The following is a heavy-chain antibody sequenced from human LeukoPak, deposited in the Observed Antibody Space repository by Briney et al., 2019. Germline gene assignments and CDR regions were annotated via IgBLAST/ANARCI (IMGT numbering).Heavy chain of an antibody. V-gene: IGHV4-59*01. CDR3: ARGMGEQWLVRLGNFVI. Sequence: SETLSLTCTVSGGSISSYYWSWIRQPPGKGLEWIGYIYYSGSTNYNPSLTSRVTISVDTSKNQFSLKLSSVTAADTAVYYCARGMGEQWLVRLGNFVIWGHGTMVTGSS. J-gene: IGHJ3*02. CDR1: GGSISSYY. CDR2: IYYSGST. D-gene: IGHD6-19*01.